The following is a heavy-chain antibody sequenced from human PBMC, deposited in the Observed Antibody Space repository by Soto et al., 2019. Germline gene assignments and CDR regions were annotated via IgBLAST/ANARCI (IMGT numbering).Heavy chain of an antibody. D-gene: IGHD5-12*01. CDR1: GFTFSSYA. V-gene: IGHV1-69*01. CDR2: IIPIFGTA. CDR3: ARGKRGYSCYDYENYFDY. J-gene: IGHJ4*02. Sequence: VQLVESGGGLVQPGGSLRLSCAASGFTFSSYAISWVRQAPGQGLEWMGGIIPIFGTANYAQKFQGRVTITADESTSTAYMELSSLRSEDTAVYYCARGKRGYSCYDYENYFDYWGQGTLVTVSS.